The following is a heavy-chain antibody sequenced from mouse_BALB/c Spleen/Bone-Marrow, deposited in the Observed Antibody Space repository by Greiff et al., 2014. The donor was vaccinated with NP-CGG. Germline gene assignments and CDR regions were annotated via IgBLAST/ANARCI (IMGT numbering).Heavy chain of an antibody. CDR1: GFSLNSYG. CDR3: ARHERGYPYAMDY. Sequence: QVQLKESGPDLVAPSQSLSITCTVSGFSLNSYGVHWVRQPPGKGLEWLGVIWSDGSTTYNSALKSRLSINKDNSKSQLFLKMNSLQTGDTAMYYCARHERGYPYAMDYWGQGTSVTVSS. D-gene: IGHD2-2*01. V-gene: IGHV2-6-2*01. CDR2: IWSDGST. J-gene: IGHJ4*01.